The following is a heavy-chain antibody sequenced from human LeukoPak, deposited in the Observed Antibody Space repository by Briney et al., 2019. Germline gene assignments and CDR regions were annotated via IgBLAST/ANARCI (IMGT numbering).Heavy chain of an antibody. D-gene: IGHD3-10*01. CDR1: GGTFSSYA. CDR3: ARAGRWFGELIFDY. J-gene: IGHJ4*02. Sequence: SVKVSFKASGGTFSSYAISWVRQAPGQGLEWMGRIIPILGIANYAQKFQGRVTITADKSTSTAYMELSSLRSEDTAVYYCARAGRWFGELIFDYWGQGTLVTVSS. V-gene: IGHV1-69*04. CDR2: IIPILGIA.